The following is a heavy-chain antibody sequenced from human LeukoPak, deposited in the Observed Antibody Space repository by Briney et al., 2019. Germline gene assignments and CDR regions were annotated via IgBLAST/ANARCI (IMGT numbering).Heavy chain of an antibody. Sequence: GGSLRLSCAASGFTFSSYWMSWVRQAPGKGLEWVANIKQDGSEKYYVDSVKGRFTISRDNAKNSLYLQMNSLRAEDTAVYYCARAVGGSGYYYYYYYYMDVWGKGTTVTVSS. CDR3: ARAVGGSGYYYYYYYYMDV. D-gene: IGHD3-3*01. J-gene: IGHJ6*03. CDR2: IKQDGSEK. V-gene: IGHV3-7*01. CDR1: GFTFSSYW.